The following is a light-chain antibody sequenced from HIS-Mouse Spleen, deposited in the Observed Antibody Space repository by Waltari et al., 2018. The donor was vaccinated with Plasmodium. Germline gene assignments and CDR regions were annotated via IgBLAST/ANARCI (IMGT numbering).Light chain of an antibody. Sequence: DIVMTQSPLSLPVPPGEPASISCSSSQSLLHSNGYNYLDWYLQKPGQSPQLLIYLGSNRASGVPDRFSGSGSGTDFTLKISRVEAEDVGVYYCMQALQTPPTFGQGTKLEIK. V-gene: IGKV2-28*01. CDR2: LGS. J-gene: IGKJ2*01. CDR1: QSLLHSNGYNY. CDR3: MQALQTPPT.